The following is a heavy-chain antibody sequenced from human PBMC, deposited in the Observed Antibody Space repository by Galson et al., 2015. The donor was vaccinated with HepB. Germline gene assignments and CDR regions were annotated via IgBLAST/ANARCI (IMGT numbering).Heavy chain of an antibody. CDR3: TRGYYYDSSGYYYVGYFQH. J-gene: IGHJ1*01. CDR1: GFTFGDYA. Sequence: SLRLSCAASGFTFGDYAMSWFRQAPGKGLEWVGFTRSKAYGGTTEYAASVKGRFTISRDDSKSIAYLQMNSLKTEDTAVYYCTRGYYYDSSGYYYVGYFQHWGQGTLVTVSS. CDR2: TRSKAYGGTT. D-gene: IGHD3-22*01. V-gene: IGHV3-49*03.